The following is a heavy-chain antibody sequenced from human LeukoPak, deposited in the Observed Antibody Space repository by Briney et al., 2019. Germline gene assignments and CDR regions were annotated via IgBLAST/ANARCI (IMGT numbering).Heavy chain of an antibody. CDR1: GFTFSSYS. J-gene: IGHJ4*02. D-gene: IGHD3-22*01. V-gene: IGHV3-21*01. Sequence: GGSLRLSCAASGFTFSSYSMNWVRQAPGKGLEWVSSISSSSSYIYYADSVKGRFTISRENAKKSLYLQMNSLRAEDTAVYYCARDRSYGRDYYDSSGYYSFGVWDYWGQGALGPVSS. CDR3: ARDRSYGRDYYDSSGYYSFGVWDY. CDR2: ISSSSSYI.